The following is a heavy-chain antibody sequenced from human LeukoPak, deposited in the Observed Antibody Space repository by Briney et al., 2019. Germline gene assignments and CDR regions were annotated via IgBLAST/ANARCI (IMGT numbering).Heavy chain of an antibody. J-gene: IGHJ4*02. CDR1: GYTFTGYY. CDR2: INPNSGGT. D-gene: IGHD6-19*01. CDR3: ARDPNQYEAVHPFDY. V-gene: IGHV1-2*02. Sequence: ASVKVSCKASGYTFTGYYMHWVRQAPGQGLEWMGWINPNSGGTNYAQKFQGRVTMTRDTSISTAYMELSRLRSDDTAVYYCARDPNQYEAVHPFDYWGQGTLVTVSS.